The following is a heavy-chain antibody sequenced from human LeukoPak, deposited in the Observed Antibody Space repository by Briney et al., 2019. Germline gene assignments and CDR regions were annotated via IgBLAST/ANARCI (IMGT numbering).Heavy chain of an antibody. CDR3: ARDGRSGSYYDL. D-gene: IGHD1-26*01. V-gene: IGHV3-9*01. CDR1: GFTFDDYA. J-gene: IGHJ5*02. Sequence: GGSLRLSCAASGFTFDDYAMHWVRQAPGKGLEWVSGISWNSGSIGYADSVKGRFTISRDNAKNALYLQMSSLRAEDTAVYYCARDGRSGSYYDLWGQGTLVTVSS. CDR2: ISWNSGSI.